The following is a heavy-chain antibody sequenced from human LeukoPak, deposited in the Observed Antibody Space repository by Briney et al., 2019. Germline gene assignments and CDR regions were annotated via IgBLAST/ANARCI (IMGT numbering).Heavy chain of an antibody. CDR2: ISGSGGST. CDR1: GFTFSSYA. V-gene: IGHV3-23*01. D-gene: IGHD5-18*01. Sequence: PGGSLRLSCAASGFTFSSYAMSWVRQAPGKGLEWVSAISGSGGSTYYADSVKGRFTISRDNSKNTLYLQMNSLRAEDTAVYYCASIPGGGYSYGFLYFDYWGQETLVTVSS. CDR3: ASIPGGGYSYGFLYFDY. J-gene: IGHJ4*02.